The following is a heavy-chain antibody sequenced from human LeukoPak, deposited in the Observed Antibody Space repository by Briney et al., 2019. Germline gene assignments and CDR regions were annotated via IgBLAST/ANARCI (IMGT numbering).Heavy chain of an antibody. CDR1: GFTFSSYS. J-gene: IGHJ4*02. CDR2: ISSSSSSI. Sequence: GGSLRLSCAASGFTFSSYSMNWVRQAPGKGMEWDSYISSSSSSIYYADSVKGRFTISRDNAKNSLYLQMNSLRAEDTAVYYCARGRYSSGWTSDYWGQGTLVTVSS. D-gene: IGHD6-19*01. V-gene: IGHV3-48*01. CDR3: ARGRYSSGWTSDY.